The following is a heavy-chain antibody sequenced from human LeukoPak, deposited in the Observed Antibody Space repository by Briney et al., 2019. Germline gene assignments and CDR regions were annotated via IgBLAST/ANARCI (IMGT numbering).Heavy chain of an antibody. D-gene: IGHD4-17*01. Sequence: RGSLRLSCAASGFTFSDYYMSWIRQAPGKGLEWVSYIGTSGSTVYYADSVKGRFTISRDNAENSLYLQMNSLRAEHTDVYYCATSYGDPYYYYGMDVWGQGTTVTVSS. V-gene: IGHV3-11*04. J-gene: IGHJ6*02. CDR3: ATSYGDPYYYYGMDV. CDR2: IGTSGSTV. CDR1: GFTFSDYY.